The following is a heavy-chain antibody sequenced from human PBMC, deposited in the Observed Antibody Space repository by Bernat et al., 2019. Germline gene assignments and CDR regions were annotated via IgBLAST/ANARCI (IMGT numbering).Heavy chain of an antibody. CDR3: ARSPWRELVVAPVGY. CDR1: GFTFSSYA. V-gene: IGHV3-30*01. CDR2: ITYDGSHT. Sequence: VQLVESGGGVVQPGMSLRLSCAPSGFTFSSYAMHWVRQAPGKGLEWVAVITYDGSHTYYADSVKGRFTISRDDSKNMLHLQMNSLRAEDTAVYYCARSPWRELVVAPVGYWGQGTLVTVSS. D-gene: IGHD2-15*01. J-gene: IGHJ4*02.